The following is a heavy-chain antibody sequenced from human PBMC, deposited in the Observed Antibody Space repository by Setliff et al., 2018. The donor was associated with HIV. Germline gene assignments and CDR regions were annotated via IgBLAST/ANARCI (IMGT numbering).Heavy chain of an antibody. CDR3: ARSRGTSQYHYYMDV. V-gene: IGHV4-61*08. Sequence: SETLSLTCTVSGGFISSGDYSWSWIRQPPGKGLEWIGYIYYSGITNYSPSLKSRVTLSVKTSKNQFSLKLNSVTAADTAVYYCARSRGTSQYHYYMDVWGKGTTVTVSS. CDR1: GGFISSGDYS. J-gene: IGHJ6*03. D-gene: IGHD4-4*01. CDR2: IYYSGIT.